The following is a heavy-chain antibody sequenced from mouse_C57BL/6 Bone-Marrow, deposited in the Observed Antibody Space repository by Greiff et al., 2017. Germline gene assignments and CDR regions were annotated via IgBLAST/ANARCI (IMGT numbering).Heavy chain of an antibody. CDR3: ARYGGLSWFAY. J-gene: IGHJ3*01. CDR1: GFTFSSYT. V-gene: IGHV5-9*04. D-gene: IGHD1-1*02. Sequence: EVQGVESGGGLVKPGGSLKLSCAASGFTFSSYTMSWVRQTPEQRLEWVATISGGGGNTYYPDSVKGRFTLSRDNATNTLYLQLSRLSSEDTAVYYGARYGGLSWFAYWGQGTLVTVSA. CDR2: ISGGGGNT.